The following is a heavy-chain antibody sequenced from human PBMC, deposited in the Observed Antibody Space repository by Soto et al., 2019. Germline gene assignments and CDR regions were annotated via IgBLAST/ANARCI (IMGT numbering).Heavy chain of an antibody. J-gene: IGHJ4*02. CDR3: ARDLAKGGGSAGFDY. CDR1: GYTFTVYY. Sequence: GASVKVSCKASGYTFTVYYMHWVRQAPGQGLEWMGWINPKSGGTMYPQKFQGRVTMTWDTSISPAYMALTRLRSDDTAVYYCARDLAKGGGSAGFDYWGQGTLVTVSS. V-gene: IGHV1-2*02. CDR2: INPKSGGT. D-gene: IGHD1-26*01.